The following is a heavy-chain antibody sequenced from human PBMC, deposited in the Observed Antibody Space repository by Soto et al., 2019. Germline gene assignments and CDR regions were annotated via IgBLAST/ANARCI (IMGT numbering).Heavy chain of an antibody. CDR2: INWNSGSI. V-gene: IGHV3-9*02. Sequence: GGSLRLSCAASGFSSNTYALSWVRQAPGKGLEWVSGINWNSGSIGYADSVKGRFTISRDNAKTSLYLQMISLRAEDTALYYCAKDRGSGSYAANYYYYGMDVWGQGTTVTVSS. J-gene: IGHJ6*02. CDR3: AKDRGSGSYAANYYYYGMDV. CDR1: GFSSNTYA. D-gene: IGHD3-10*01.